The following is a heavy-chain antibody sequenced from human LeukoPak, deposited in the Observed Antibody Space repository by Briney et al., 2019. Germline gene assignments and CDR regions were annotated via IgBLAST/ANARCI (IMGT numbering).Heavy chain of an antibody. CDR2: INHSGST. D-gene: IGHD3-10*01. CDR1: GFTVSSNY. V-gene: IGHV4-34*08. Sequence: PGGSVRLSCAASGFTVSSNYMSWIRQPPGKGLEWIGEINHSGSTNYNPSLKSRVTISVDTSKNQFSLKLSSVTAADTAVYYCAGRLWFGESPHFWWGQGTLVTVSS. J-gene: IGHJ4*02. CDR3: AGRLWFGESPHFW.